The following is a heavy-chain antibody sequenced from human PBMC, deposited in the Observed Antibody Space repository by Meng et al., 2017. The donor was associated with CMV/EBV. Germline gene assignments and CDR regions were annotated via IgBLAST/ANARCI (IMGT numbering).Heavy chain of an antibody. CDR1: GGSFSGYY. CDR3: ARGGGSTDYYRSNYHYYGMDV. V-gene: IGHV4-34*01. J-gene: IGHJ6*02. Sequence: SETLSLTCAVYGGSFSGYYWSWIRQPPGKGLEWIGEINHSGSTNYNPSLKSRVTISVDTSKNQFSLKLSSVTAADTAVYYCARGGGSTDYYRSNYHYYGMDVWGQGTTVTVSS. D-gene: IGHD3-22*01. CDR2: INHSGST.